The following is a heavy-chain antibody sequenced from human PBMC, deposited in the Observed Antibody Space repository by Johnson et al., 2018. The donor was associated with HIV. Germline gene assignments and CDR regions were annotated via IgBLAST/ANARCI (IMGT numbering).Heavy chain of an antibody. V-gene: IGHV3-66*02. CDR1: GFTFSSYA. J-gene: IGHJ3*02. Sequence: VQLVESGGGLVQPGGSLRLSCAASGFTFSSYAMHWVRQAPGKGLEWVSIIYNSGSTYYADSVKGRFTISRDNSKNTLYLQMNSLRAEDTAVYYCARGGGYSIAAPSDAFDIWGQGTMVTVSS. D-gene: IGHD6-6*01. CDR2: IYNSGST. CDR3: ARGGGYSIAAPSDAFDI.